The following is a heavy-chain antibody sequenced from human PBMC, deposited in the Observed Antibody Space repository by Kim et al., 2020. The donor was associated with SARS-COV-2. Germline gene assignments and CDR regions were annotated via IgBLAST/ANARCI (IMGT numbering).Heavy chain of an antibody. J-gene: IGHJ6*02. CDR2: INPSGGST. CDR1: GYTFTSYY. V-gene: IGHV1-46*01. CDR3: ASADRPELCSSTSCYYGNYYGMDV. D-gene: IGHD2-2*01. Sequence: ASVKVSCKASGYTFTSYYMHWVRQAPGQGLEWMGIINPSGGSTSYAQKFQGRVTMTRDTSTSTVYMELSSLRSEDTAVYYCASADRPELCSSTSCYYGNYYGMDVWGQGTTGTVSS.